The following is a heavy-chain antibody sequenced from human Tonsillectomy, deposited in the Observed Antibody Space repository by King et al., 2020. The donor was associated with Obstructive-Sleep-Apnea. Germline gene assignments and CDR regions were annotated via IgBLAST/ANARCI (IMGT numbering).Heavy chain of an antibody. CDR3: AKNRGYCSGGSCYSDY. Sequence: VQLVESGGDLVQPGGSLRLSCAASGFTFSSYAMSWVRQAPGKGLEWVSSISNSGGSTYYADSVKGRFTISRDNSKNTLYLQMDSLRAEDTAVYYCAKNRGYCSGGSCYSDYWGQGTLVTVSS. CDR2: ISNSGGST. V-gene: IGHV3-23*04. J-gene: IGHJ4*02. CDR1: GFTFSSYA. D-gene: IGHD2-15*01.